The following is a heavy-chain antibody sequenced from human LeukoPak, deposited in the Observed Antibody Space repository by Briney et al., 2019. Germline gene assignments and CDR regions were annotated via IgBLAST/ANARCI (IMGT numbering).Heavy chain of an antibody. CDR2: ISSSSSYI. D-gene: IGHD3-9*01. CDR1: GFTFSSYS. CDR3: ARDLRYFDWIRVTHAFDI. Sequence: PGGSLRLSCAASGFTFSSYSMNWVRQAPGKGLEWVSSISSSSSYIYYADSVKGRFTISRDNAKNSLYLQMNSLRAEDTAVYYCARDLRYFDWIRVTHAFDIWGQGTMVTVSS. V-gene: IGHV3-21*01. J-gene: IGHJ3*02.